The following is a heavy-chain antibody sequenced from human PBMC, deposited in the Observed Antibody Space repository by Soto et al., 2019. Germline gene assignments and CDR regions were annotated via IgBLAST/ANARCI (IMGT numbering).Heavy chain of an antibody. Sequence: ASVKVSCKASGYTFTSYGISWVRQAPGQGLEWMGWISAYNGNTNYAQKLQGRVTMTTDTSTSTAYMELRSLRSDDTAVYYCARDFVDIVATILAYFDNWGQGTLVTVSS. CDR3: ARDFVDIVATILAYFDN. J-gene: IGHJ4*02. CDR1: GYTFTSYG. D-gene: IGHD5-12*01. V-gene: IGHV1-18*04. CDR2: ISAYNGNT.